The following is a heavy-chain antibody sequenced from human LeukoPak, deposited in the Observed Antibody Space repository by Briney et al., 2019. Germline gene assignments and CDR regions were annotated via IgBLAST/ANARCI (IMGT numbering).Heavy chain of an antibody. CDR1: GFTFSSYA. CDR2: ISGSGGST. V-gene: IGHV3-23*01. D-gene: IGHD6-19*01. J-gene: IGHJ4*02. CDR3: ATSRGIAVANNY. Sequence: PGGSLRLSCAASGFTFSSYAMSWVRQAPGKGLEWVSAISGSGGSTYYADSVKGRFTISRDNSKNTLYLQMNSLSAEDTAVYYCATSRGIAVANNYWGQGTLVTVSS.